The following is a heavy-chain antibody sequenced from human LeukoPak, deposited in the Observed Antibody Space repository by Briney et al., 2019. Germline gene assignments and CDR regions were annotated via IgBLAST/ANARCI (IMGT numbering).Heavy chain of an antibody. V-gene: IGHV3-9*01. J-gene: IGHJ5*02. Sequence: PGRSLRLSCAASGFTFDDYAMHWVRQAPGKGLEWVSGISWNSGSIGYADSVKGRFTISRDNAKNSPYLQMNSLRAEDAALYYCAKEYWFDPWGQGTLVTVSS. CDR2: ISWNSGSI. CDR3: AKEYWFDP. CDR1: GFTFDDYA.